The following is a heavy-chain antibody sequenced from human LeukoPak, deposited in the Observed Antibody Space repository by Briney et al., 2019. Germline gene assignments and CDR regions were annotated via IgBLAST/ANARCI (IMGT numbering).Heavy chain of an antibody. CDR3: ASDQEDVVVVAATHGHYDY. J-gene: IGHJ4*02. CDR2: INPNSGGT. CDR1: GYTFTGYY. Sequence: ASVKVSCKASGYTFTGYYMHWLRQAPGQGLEWMGRINPNSGGTNYAQKFQGRVTMTRDTSISTAYMELSRLRSDDTAVYYCASDQEDVVVVAATHGHYDYWGQGTLVTVSS. D-gene: IGHD2-15*01. V-gene: IGHV1-2*06.